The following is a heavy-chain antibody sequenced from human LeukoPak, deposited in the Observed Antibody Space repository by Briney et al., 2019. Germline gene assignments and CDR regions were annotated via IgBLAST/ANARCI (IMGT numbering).Heavy chain of an antibody. CDR2: INHSGST. J-gene: IGHJ4*02. V-gene: IGHV4-34*01. Sequence: SETLSLTCTVSGGSISSYYWSWIRQPPGKGLEWIGEINHSGSTNYNPSLKSRVTISVDTSKNQFSLKLSSVTAADTAVYYCAREKATASIDYWGQGTLVTVSS. D-gene: IGHD5-24*01. CDR1: GGSISSYY. CDR3: AREKATASIDY.